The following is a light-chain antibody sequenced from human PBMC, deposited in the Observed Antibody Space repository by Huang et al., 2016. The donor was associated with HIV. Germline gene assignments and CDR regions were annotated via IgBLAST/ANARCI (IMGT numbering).Light chain of an antibody. CDR1: QSLLHSNGYSY. Sequence: DIVMTQSPLSLPVTPGEPASSSCRSSQSLLHSNGYSYLDWYLQKPGQSPQLLIYLGSNRASGVPDRFSGSGSGTDFTLKISRVEAEDVGVYYCMQALQPPPTFGQGTKVEIK. CDR2: LGS. V-gene: IGKV2-28*01. CDR3: MQALQPPPT. J-gene: IGKJ1*01.